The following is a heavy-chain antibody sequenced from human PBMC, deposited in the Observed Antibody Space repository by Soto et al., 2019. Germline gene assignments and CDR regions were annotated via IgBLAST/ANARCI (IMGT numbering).Heavy chain of an antibody. Sequence: SVKVSCKASGFTFTSSAVQWVRQARGQRLEWIGWIVVGSGNTNYAQKFQERVTITRDMSTSTAYMELSSLRSEDTTVYYCAADRDFWSGYTYYGMDVWGQGTTVTVSS. CDR2: IVVGSGNT. V-gene: IGHV1-58*01. CDR3: AADRDFWSGYTYYGMDV. D-gene: IGHD3-3*01. J-gene: IGHJ6*02. CDR1: GFTFTSSA.